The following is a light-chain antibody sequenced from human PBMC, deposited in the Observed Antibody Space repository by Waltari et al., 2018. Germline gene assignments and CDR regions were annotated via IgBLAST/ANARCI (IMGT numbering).Light chain of an antibody. CDR3: LQQNRYPFT. CDR2: AAT. Sequence: DIQMTQSPSSLSASVGDTVTITCRASQGISSYLNWFQQKPGKAPKLLIYAATTLQSGVPSRVSGSVSGTEFTLTISGLQTEDFAAYYCLQQNRYPFTFGPGTKLDIK. CDR1: QGISSY. V-gene: IGKV1-17*01. J-gene: IGKJ3*01.